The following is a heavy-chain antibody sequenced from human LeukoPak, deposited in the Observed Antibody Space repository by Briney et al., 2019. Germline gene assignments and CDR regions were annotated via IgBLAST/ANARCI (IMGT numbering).Heavy chain of an antibody. D-gene: IGHD3-10*01. V-gene: IGHV3-11*03. J-gene: IGHJ4*02. Sequence: PGGSLRLSCAASGFTFSDYYMSWIRQAPGKGLERVSYISSSSSYTNYADSVKGRFTISRDNAKNSLYLQMNSLRAEDTAVYYCARRGRGYYYGSGSYPRGGFDYWGQGTLVTVSS. CDR1: GFTFSDYY. CDR2: ISSSSSYT. CDR3: ARRGRGYYYGSGSYPRGGFDY.